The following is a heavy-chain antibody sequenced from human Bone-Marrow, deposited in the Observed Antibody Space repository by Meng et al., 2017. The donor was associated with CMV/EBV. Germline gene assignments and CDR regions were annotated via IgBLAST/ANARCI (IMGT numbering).Heavy chain of an antibody. CDR1: GGTFSSYA. CDR3: VPYCSSTSCPIGALDI. J-gene: IGHJ3*02. Sequence: SVKVSCKASGGTFSSYAISWVRQAPGQGLEWMGGIIPIFGTANYAQKFQGRVTITTDESTSTAYMELSSLRSEDTAVYYCVPYCSSTSCPIGALDIWGQGTMVTVSS. V-gene: IGHV1-69*05. D-gene: IGHD2-2*01. CDR2: IIPIFGTA.